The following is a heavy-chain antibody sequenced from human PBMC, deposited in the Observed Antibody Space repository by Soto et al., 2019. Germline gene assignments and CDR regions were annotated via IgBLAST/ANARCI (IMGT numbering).Heavy chain of an antibody. CDR2: IYYSGST. CDR3: AREGSSSWFDP. CDR1: GGSISSGDYY. Sequence: SETLSLTCTVSGGSISSGDYYWSWIRQPPGKGLEWIGYIYYSGSTYYNPSLKSRVTISVDTSKNQFSLKLSSVTAADTAVYYCAREGSSSWFDPWGQGTLVTVSS. D-gene: IGHD6-13*01. J-gene: IGHJ5*02. V-gene: IGHV4-30-4*01.